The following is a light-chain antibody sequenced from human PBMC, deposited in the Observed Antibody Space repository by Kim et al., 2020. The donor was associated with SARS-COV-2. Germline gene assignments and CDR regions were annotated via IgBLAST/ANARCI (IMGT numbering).Light chain of an antibody. CDR1: TSNVGSNT. CDR2: SND. Sequence: GARGQRVTIFCSGSTSNVGSNTISWYKKFPGTAPKPLIYSNDQRPSGVPDRFSGSKSGTSASLAISWLRADDEADYYCSAWDDSLNGRVFGGGTQLTVL. V-gene: IGLV1-44*01. J-gene: IGLJ3*02. CDR3: SAWDDSLNGRV.